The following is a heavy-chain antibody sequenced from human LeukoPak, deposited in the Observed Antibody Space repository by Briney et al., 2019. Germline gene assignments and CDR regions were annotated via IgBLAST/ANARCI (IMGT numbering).Heavy chain of an antibody. Sequence: VASVKVSFKASGYTFTDYYMHWVRQAPGQGLEWVGWINPNSGGTNYAQKFQGRVTMTRDTSISTAYMELSRLRSDDTAVYYCARACSSTSCYNVEGYYYYMDVWGKGTTVTVSS. CDR3: ARACSSTSCYNVEGYYYYMDV. J-gene: IGHJ6*03. CDR1: GYTFTDYY. V-gene: IGHV1-2*02. CDR2: INPNSGGT. D-gene: IGHD2-2*02.